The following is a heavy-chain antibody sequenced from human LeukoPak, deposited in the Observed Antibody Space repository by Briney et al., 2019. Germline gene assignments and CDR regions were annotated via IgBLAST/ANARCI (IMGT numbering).Heavy chain of an antibody. D-gene: IGHD3-22*01. CDR1: GFTFSSHG. CDR3: AKGAEEGVVITSVYYYYMDV. J-gene: IGHJ6*03. Sequence: PGGSLRLSCAASGFTFSSHGMNWVRQAPGKGLEWVSTISSSGYNTYYADSVQGRFTISRDNSKNTLYLQMNSLRVEDTALYYCAKGAEEGVVITSVYYYYMDVWGKGTTVTISS. V-gene: IGHV3-23*01. CDR2: ISSSGYNT.